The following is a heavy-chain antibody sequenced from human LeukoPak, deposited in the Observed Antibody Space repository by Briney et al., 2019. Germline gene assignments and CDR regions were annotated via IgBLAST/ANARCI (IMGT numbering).Heavy chain of an antibody. V-gene: IGHV3-64D*06. CDR3: TRDSALLGVAFDL. CDR2: ISSNGDNT. J-gene: IGHJ3*01. CDR1: GFPFNTYA. Sequence: GGSLRLSCSASGFPFNTYAMHWVRQAPGKGLEYVAGISSNGDNTDFADSAKGRFTISRDNSKSTLFLQMNSLRAEDTAVYFCTRDSALLGVAFDLWGQGTVVTVSS. D-gene: IGHD2-15*01.